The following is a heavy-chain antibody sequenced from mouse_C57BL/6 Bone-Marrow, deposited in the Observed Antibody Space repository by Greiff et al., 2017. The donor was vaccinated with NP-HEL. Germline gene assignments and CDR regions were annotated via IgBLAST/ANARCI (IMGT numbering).Heavy chain of an antibody. CDR1: GFTFSDFY. CDR2: SRNKANDYTT. D-gene: IGHD4-1*01. Sequence: EVQRVESGGGLVQSGRSLRLSCATSGFTFSDFYMEWVRQAPGKGLEWIAASRNKANDYTTEYSASVKGRFIVSRDTSQSILYLQMNALRAEDTAIYYCARDDWDWYVDVWGTGTTVTVSS. V-gene: IGHV7-1*01. J-gene: IGHJ1*03. CDR3: ARDDWDWYVDV.